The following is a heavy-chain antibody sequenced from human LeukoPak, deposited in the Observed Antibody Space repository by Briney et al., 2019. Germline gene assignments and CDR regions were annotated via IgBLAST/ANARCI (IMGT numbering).Heavy chain of an antibody. CDR3: ASQTVAGKYYMDV. V-gene: IGHV4-39*07. J-gene: IGHJ6*03. CDR2: IYYSGST. D-gene: IGHD6-19*01. CDR1: GGSISSSSYY. Sequence: NPSETLSLTCTVSGGSISSSSYYWGWIRQPPGKGLEWIGSIYYSGSTYYNPSLKSRVTISVDTSKNQFSLKLSSVTAADTAVYYCASQTVAGKYYMDVWGKGTTVTVSS.